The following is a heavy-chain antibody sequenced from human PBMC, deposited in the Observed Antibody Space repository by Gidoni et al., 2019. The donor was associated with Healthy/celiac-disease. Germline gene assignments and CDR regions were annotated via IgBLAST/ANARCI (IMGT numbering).Heavy chain of an antibody. CDR3: ARAYSITGTTLYYYYGMDV. CDR1: GFTFRSYD. Sequence: EVQLVESGGGLVQPGGSLRLSCAASGFTFRSYDMHWVRQATGKGLELVSAIGTAGDTYYPGSVKGRFTISRENAKNSLYLQMNSLRAGDTAVYYCARAYSITGTTLYYYYGMDVWGQGTTVTVSS. V-gene: IGHV3-13*01. J-gene: IGHJ6*02. D-gene: IGHD1-7*01. CDR2: IGTAGDT.